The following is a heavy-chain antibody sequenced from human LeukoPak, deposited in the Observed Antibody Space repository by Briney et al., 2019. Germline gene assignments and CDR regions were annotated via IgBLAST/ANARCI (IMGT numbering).Heavy chain of an antibody. V-gene: IGHV3-30-3*01. Sequence: GGSLRLSCAASGFTFSSYAMHWVRQAPGKGLEWVAVISYDGSNKYYADSVKGRFTISRDNSKNTLYLQMNSLRAEDTAVYYCARGIQCSSTSCYAGSTFDYWGQGTLVSVSS. J-gene: IGHJ4*02. CDR3: ARGIQCSSTSCYAGSTFDY. CDR2: ISYDGSNK. CDR1: GFTFSSYA. D-gene: IGHD2-2*01.